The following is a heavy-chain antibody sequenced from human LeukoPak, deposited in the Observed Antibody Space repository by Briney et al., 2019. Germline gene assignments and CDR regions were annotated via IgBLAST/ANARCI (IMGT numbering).Heavy chain of an antibody. CDR2: ISSGGTYK. V-gene: IGHV3-21*01. J-gene: IGHJ4*02. D-gene: IGHD6-25*01. CDR1: GFTFSDYT. CDR3: ATSSGWPVYYFDY. Sequence: GGSLRLSCAASGFTFSDYTMNWVRQAPGKGLEWVSSISSGGTYKYYVDSVKGRFTISRDNAKNSLYLQMNSLRAEDTAVYYCATSSGWPVYYFDYWGQGTLVTVSS.